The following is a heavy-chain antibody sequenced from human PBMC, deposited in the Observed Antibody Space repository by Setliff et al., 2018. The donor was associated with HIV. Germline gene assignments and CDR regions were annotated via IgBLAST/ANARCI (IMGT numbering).Heavy chain of an antibody. CDR1: GGTISSSDYY. J-gene: IGHJ6*03. CDR3: VGIYADYSYYLDV. D-gene: IGHD4-17*01. V-gene: IGHV4-39*07. Sequence: NPSETLSLTCTVSGGTISSSDYYWGWIRQPPGKGLEWIGSIYYSGTTYYNPSLKSRVTILIDPSKNQFSLRLSSVTAADTAIYYCVGIYADYSYYLDVWGKGTTVTVSS. CDR2: IYYSGTT.